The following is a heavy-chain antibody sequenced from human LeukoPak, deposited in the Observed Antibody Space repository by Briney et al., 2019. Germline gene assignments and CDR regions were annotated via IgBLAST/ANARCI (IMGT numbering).Heavy chain of an antibody. J-gene: IGHJ3*02. CDR2: IYYSGST. D-gene: IGHD1-7*01. CDR3: ARHENYPDAFDI. CDR1: GFSMSNGYY. V-gene: IGHV4-59*08. Sequence: NPSETLSLTCSVSGFSMSNGYYWNWIRRPPGKGLEWIGYIYYSGSTNYNPSLKSRVSISVDTPKNQFSLKLSSVTAADAAVFYCARHENYPDAFDIWGQGTMVTVSS.